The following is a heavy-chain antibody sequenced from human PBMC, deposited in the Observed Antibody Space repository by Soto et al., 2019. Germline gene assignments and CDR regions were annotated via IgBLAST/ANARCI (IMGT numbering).Heavy chain of an antibody. V-gene: IGHV2-5*02. CDR1: GFSLNTYGVG. CDR3: ARALGSWGAYYFDY. Sequence: SGPTLVNPTQALALTCTVSGFSLNTYGVGVGWIRQPPGKALEWLALIYWDDDKRYSPSLKSRLTITKDTSKNQVVLTMTNMDPVDTVTYYCARALGSWGAYYFDYWGRGTLVTVSS. J-gene: IGHJ4*02. D-gene: IGHD3-16*01. CDR2: IYWDDDK.